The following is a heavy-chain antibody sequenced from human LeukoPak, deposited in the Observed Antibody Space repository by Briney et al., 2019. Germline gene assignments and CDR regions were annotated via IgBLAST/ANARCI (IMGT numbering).Heavy chain of an antibody. D-gene: IGHD5-18*01. CDR1: GGTFSSYA. CDR3: LLAMADDFDY. J-gene: IGHJ4*02. V-gene: IGHV1-69*13. Sequence: SVKVSCKASGGTFSSYAISWVRQAPGQGLEWMGGIIPIFGTANYAQKFQGRVTITADESTSTAYMELSSLRAEDTAVYYCLLAMADDFDYWGQGTLVTVSS. CDR2: IIPIFGTA.